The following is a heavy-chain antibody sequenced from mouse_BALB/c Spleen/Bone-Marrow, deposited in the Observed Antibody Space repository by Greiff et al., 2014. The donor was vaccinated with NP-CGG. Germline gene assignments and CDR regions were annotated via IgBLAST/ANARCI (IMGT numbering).Heavy chain of an antibody. D-gene: IGHD1-1*01. CDR2: IWRGGTT. CDR1: GFSLTNYG. J-gene: IGHJ3*01. V-gene: IGHV2-5-1*01. CDR3: AKGHYSSSPFAY. Sequence: VKLMESGPSLVQPSQSLSITCTVSGFSLTNYGIYWVRQSPGKGLEWLGVIWRGGTTDYNAAFMSRLSITKDNSKSQVFFKMNSLQADDTAIYYCAKGHYSSSPFAYWGQGTLVTVSA.